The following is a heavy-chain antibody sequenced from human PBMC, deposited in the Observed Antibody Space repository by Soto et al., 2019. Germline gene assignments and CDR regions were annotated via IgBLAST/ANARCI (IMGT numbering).Heavy chain of an antibody. CDR3: VKDPYRSYYPPPMYYFDY. Sequence: SLSLSFSSSGFTFSSYAMHWLLPAPWNGLEYVSAISSNGGSTYYADSVKGRFTISRDNSKNTLYLQMSSLRAEDTAVYYCVKDPYRSYYPPPMYYFDYWGQGTLVTVSS. CDR2: ISSNGGST. V-gene: IGHV3-64D*06. J-gene: IGHJ4*02. D-gene: IGHD3-10*01. CDR1: GFTFSSYA.